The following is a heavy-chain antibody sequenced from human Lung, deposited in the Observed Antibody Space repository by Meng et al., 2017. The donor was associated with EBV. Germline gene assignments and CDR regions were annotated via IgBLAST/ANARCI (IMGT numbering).Heavy chain of an antibody. V-gene: IGHV4-30-4*01. CDR3: ARNYYFDY. CDR1: GGSINSGDYY. CDR2: IYYTGST. J-gene: IGHJ4*02. Sequence: VRLKVSGPGLVKPSQTLALTCTVSGGSINSGDYYWSWIRQPPGKGLEWIGYIYYTGSTYYNPSLKSRVTISMDTSKNQFSLRLSSVTAADTAVYYCARNYYFDYWGQGTLVTVSS.